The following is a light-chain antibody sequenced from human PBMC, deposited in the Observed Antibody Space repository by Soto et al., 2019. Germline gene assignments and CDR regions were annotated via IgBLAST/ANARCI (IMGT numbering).Light chain of an antibody. V-gene: IGLV1-44*01. CDR3: TTWDDSLNIPV. CDR2: SHN. J-gene: IGLJ2*01. CDR1: RSNIGLNT. Sequence: QSVLTQSPSASGTPGQRVSISCSGGRSNIGLNTVNWYQQFPGRAPRLLIYSHNQRPSGVPDRFSGSKSGTSASLAITDLQSEDEADYYCTTWDDSLNIPVFGGGTKLTVL.